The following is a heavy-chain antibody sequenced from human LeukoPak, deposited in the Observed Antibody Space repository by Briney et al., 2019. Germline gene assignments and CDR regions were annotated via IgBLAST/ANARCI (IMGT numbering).Heavy chain of an antibody. V-gene: IGHV3-30*04. J-gene: IGHJ6*02. CDR1: GFTFSGFA. D-gene: IGHD6-19*01. Sequence: GGSLRLSCAASGFTFSGFAMHWVRQAPGKGLEWVAVISYDGSNKYSADSVKGRFTISRDNSKNTLYLQMNSLRAEDTAVYYCARAGYSSGWYSRYYYGMDVWGQGTTVTVSS. CDR2: ISYDGSNK. CDR3: ARAGYSSGWYSRYYYGMDV.